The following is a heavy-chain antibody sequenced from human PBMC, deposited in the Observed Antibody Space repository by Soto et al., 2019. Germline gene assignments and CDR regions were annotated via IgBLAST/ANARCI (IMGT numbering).Heavy chain of an antibody. V-gene: IGHV4-31*03. Sequence: KTSETLSLTCTVSGGSISSGGYYWSWIRQHPGKGLEWIGYIYYSGSTYYNPSLKSRVTISVDTSKNQFSLKLSSVTAADTAVYYCASGRNERPISCYFDYWGQGTLVTVSS. CDR3: ASGRNERPISCYFDY. CDR2: IYYSGST. CDR1: GGSISSGGYY. D-gene: IGHD1-1*01. J-gene: IGHJ4*02.